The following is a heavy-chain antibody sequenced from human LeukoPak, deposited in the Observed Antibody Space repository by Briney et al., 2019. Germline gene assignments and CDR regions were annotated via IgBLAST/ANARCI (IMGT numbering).Heavy chain of an antibody. J-gene: IGHJ4*02. V-gene: IGHV3-11*04. D-gene: IGHD2-15*01. CDR3: AREVVVVAATLSFVGH. Sequence: PGGSLRLSCAASGFTFSDYYMGWIRQAPGKGLEWVSYISSSGSTIYYADSVKGRFTISRDNAKNSLYLQMNSLRAEDTAVYYCAREVVVVAATLSFVGHWGQGTLVTVSS. CDR2: ISSSGSTI. CDR1: GFTFSDYY.